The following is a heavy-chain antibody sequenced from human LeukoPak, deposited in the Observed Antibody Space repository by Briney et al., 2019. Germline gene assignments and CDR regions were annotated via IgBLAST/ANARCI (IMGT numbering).Heavy chain of an antibody. CDR1: GGSISSYS. CDR2: IYTSGTT. V-gene: IGHV4-4*07. J-gene: IGHJ3*02. CDR3: AGEAGGGYARAFDI. Sequence: SETLSPTCIVSGGSISSYSWTWIRQPAGEGLEWIGRIYTSGTTNYEPSLKSRVTMSVDTSKNQFSLRLSSVTAADTAVYYCAGEAGGGYARAFDIWGQGTMVTVSS. D-gene: IGHD5-12*01.